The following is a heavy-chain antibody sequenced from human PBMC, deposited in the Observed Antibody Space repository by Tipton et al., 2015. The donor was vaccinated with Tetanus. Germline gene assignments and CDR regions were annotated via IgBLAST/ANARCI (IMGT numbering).Heavy chain of an antibody. CDR2: IYYSGSS. CDR1: GGSITGNDYF. D-gene: IGHD4-17*01. V-gene: IGHV4-39*01. CDR3: ARPSTTVTPRAFDV. J-gene: IGHJ3*01. Sequence: TLSLTCSVSGGSITGNDYFWGWIRQPPGKGLEWIGSIYYSGSSYYNPSLESRVTISLDTSKNRFSLKLTSVTAADVAVYYCARPSTTVTPRAFDVWGQGTMVTVSS.